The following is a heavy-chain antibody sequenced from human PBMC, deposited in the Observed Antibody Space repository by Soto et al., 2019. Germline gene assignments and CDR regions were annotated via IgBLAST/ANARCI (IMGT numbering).Heavy chain of an antibody. Sequence: GGSLRLSCAASGFTFSSYAMSWVRQAPGKGLEWVSAISSSGSSTYYADSVKGRFTISRDNAKNTLYLQMNSLRAEDTAVYYCARDLVRSVVVPAAIVLPWGQGTLVTVSS. CDR1: GFTFSSYA. D-gene: IGHD2-2*01. V-gene: IGHV3-23*01. J-gene: IGHJ5*02. CDR2: ISSSGSST. CDR3: ARDLVRSVVVPAAIVLP.